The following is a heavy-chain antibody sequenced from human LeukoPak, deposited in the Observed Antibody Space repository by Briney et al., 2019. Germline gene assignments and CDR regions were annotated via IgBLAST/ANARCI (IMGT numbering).Heavy chain of an antibody. CDR1: GFTFSSYG. J-gene: IGHJ4*02. V-gene: IGHV3-33*01. CDR3: ARKTDTTVGGDY. Sequence: PGGSLRLSCAASGFTFSSYGMHWVRQAPGKGLEWVAVIWYDGSNKYYADSVKGRFTISRDNSKNTLYLQMNSLRAEDTAVYYCARKTDTTVGGDYWGRGTLVTVSS. CDR2: IWYDGSNK. D-gene: IGHD1-26*01.